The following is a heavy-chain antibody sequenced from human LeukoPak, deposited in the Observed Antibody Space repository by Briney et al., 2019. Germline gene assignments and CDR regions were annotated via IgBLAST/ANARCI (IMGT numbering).Heavy chain of an antibody. CDR3: ARGPSYCGGDCYPVLFDY. J-gene: IGHJ4*02. CDR2: INPDGSEK. Sequence: GSLRLSCAASGFTFSSYWMSWVRQAPGKGLEWVANINPDGSEKYYVDSVKGRFTISRDNARNSLYLQMNSPRAEDTAMYYCARGPSYCGGDCYPVLFDYWGQGTLVTVSS. D-gene: IGHD2-21*02. CDR1: GFTFSSYW. V-gene: IGHV3-7*04.